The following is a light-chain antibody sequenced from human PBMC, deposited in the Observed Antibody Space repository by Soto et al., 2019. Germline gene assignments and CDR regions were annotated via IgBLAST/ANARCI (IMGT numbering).Light chain of an antibody. CDR1: ESMGNY. CDR2: AHX. V-gene: IGKV1-39*01. J-gene: IGKJ1*01. CDR3: QQYGEYALWT. Sequence: DVHMTQSPSSLSASLGDRVTVAXRASESMGNYLNWYQQEPGXXTKIXXXAHXGLEGGVPSRFTGSGSGKEFTLTISSLQPDYFATYYCQQYGEYALWTFGQGTKVDIK.